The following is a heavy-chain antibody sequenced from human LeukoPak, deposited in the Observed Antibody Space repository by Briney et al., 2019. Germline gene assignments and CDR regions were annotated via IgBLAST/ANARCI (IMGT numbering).Heavy chain of an antibody. J-gene: IGHJ4*02. CDR3: AKGKRYPDY. D-gene: IGHD1-1*01. Sequence: GGSLRLSCAASGFTFNNYGMGWVRQTPGKGLEWVATIGTSGANTYHADSVKGRFTISRDNSKSTLYLQMNSLRAEDTAVYYCAKGKRYPDYWGQGTLVTVSS. CDR2: IGTSGANT. V-gene: IGHV3-23*01. CDR1: GFTFNNYG.